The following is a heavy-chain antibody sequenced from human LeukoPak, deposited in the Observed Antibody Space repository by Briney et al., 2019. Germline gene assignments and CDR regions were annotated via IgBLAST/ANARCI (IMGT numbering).Heavy chain of an antibody. D-gene: IGHD3-22*01. Sequence: SEILSLTCTVSGVPISSHYWSWSRQPPGKGLEWIGNIYYDGTTNYNPSLRSRITISIDTSRNQFSLRLSSVTTADSAMYYCARSGDSSAYFGSWGQGTLVAVSS. J-gene: IGHJ4*02. CDR1: GVPISSHY. CDR2: IYYDGTT. V-gene: IGHV4-59*11. CDR3: ARSGDSSAYFGS.